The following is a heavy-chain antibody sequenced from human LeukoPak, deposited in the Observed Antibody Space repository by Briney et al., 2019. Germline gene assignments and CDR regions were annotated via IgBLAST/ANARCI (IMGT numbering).Heavy chain of an antibody. D-gene: IGHD1-26*01. CDR2: ISAYNGNT. V-gene: IGHV1-18*01. CDR1: GYTFTSYG. CDR3: ARLEVGASYYYYYGMDV. Sequence: ASVRVSCKASGYTFTSYGISWVRQAPGQGLEWMGWISAYNGNTNYVQKLQGRVTMTTDTSTSTAYMELRSLRSDDTAVYYCARLEVGASYYYYYGMDVWGQGTTVTVPS. J-gene: IGHJ6*02.